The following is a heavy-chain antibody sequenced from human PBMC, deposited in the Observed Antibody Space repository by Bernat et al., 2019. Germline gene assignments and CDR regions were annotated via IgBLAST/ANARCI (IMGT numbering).Heavy chain of an antibody. Sequence: QVQLVESGGGVVQPGRSLRLSCAASGFTFSSYAMHWVRQAPGKGLEWVAVISYDGSNKYYADSVKGRFTISRDNSKNTLYLQMNSLRAEDTAVYYCAKIGTVTDFWSGYNYYFDYWGQGTLVTVSS. CDR1: GFTFSSYA. D-gene: IGHD3-3*01. V-gene: IGHV3-30-3*02. CDR3: AKIGTVTDFWSGYNYYFDY. CDR2: ISYDGSNK. J-gene: IGHJ4*02.